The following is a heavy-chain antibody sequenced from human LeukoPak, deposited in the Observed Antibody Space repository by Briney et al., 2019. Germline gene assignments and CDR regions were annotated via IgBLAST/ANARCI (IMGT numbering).Heavy chain of an antibody. Sequence: PSETLSLTCTVSGGSISSGDYYWSWIRQPPGKGLEWIGYIYYSGSTYYNPSLKSRVTISVDTSKNQFSLKLSSVTAADTAVYYCARRFGELFYNWFDPWGQGTLVTVSS. J-gene: IGHJ5*02. D-gene: IGHD3-10*01. CDR1: GGSISSGDYY. CDR2: IYYSGST. V-gene: IGHV4-30-4*01. CDR3: ARRFGELFYNWFDP.